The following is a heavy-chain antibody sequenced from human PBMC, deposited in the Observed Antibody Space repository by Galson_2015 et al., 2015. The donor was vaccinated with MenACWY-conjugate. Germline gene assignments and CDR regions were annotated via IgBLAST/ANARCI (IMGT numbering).Heavy chain of an antibody. D-gene: IGHD3-10*01. CDR3: TRTVRGMAIANY. V-gene: IGHV4-59*11. Sequence: LSLTCTISGGSIDTLYWNWIRQSPGKGLEWIGYIYHTGDTNYNPSLHSRVTISIDTSNNQFSLDLRSVTAADTALYYCTRTVRGMAIANYWGQGTLVTASS. J-gene: IGHJ4*02. CDR1: GGSIDTLY. CDR2: IYHTGDT.